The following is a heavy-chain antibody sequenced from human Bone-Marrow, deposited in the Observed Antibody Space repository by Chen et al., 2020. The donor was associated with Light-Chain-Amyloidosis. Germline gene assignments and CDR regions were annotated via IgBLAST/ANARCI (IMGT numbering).Heavy chain of an antibody. J-gene: IGHJ4*02. CDR2: IYPDDSDA. Sequence: SGPEVKKPGESLKISCKGSGYTFPNYWIGWVRQMPGKGLEWMGVIYPDDSDARYSPSFEGQVTISADKSITTASLQWRSLKASDTAMYYCARRRDGYNLDYWGQGTLVTVSS. CDR1: GYTFPNYW. CDR3: ARRRDGYNLDY. D-gene: IGHD5-12*01. V-gene: IGHV5-51*01.